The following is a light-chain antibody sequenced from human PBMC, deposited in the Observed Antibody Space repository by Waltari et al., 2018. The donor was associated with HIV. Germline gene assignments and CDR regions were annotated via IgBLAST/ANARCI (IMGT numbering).Light chain of an antibody. CDR3: QQYYSYPLYT. J-gene: IGKJ2*01. Sequence: AIRLTQSPSSFSASTGDRVTITCRASQGISSYLAWYQQKPGKAPKLLIYAASTLQSGVPSRFSGSGSGTDFTLTISCLQSEEIATYYCQQYYSYPLYTFGQGTKLEIK. V-gene: IGKV1-8*01. CDR1: QGISSY. CDR2: AAS.